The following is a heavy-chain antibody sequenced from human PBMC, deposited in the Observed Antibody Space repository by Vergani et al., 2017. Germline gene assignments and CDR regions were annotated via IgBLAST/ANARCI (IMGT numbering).Heavy chain of an antibody. CDR2: IDYSGST. CDR3: AREGHYFYGLDL. J-gene: IGHJ6*02. Sequence: QEHLPSSGPGLVRPSQTLSLTCTLSGGAISNPDYHWSWIRQTPGKGLGWIGLIDYSGSTSYNPSVRGRLAISVDTSKNHFSLKLDSVTAADTAVYFCAREGHYFYGLDLWGQGTTVTVSS. CDR1: GGAISNPDYH. V-gene: IGHV4-30-4*08.